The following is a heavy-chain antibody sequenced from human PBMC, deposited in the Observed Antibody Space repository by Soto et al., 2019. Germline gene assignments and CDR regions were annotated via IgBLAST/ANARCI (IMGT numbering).Heavy chain of an antibody. J-gene: IGHJ4*02. CDR1: GCTFSSYA. CDR3: ARSRYYDFWSGYRPFDY. V-gene: IGHV1-69*13. Sequence: SVKVSCKASGCTFSSYAISCVRQAPRQVLEWMGGIIPIYGTANYAQKFQGRGTITADESTSTAYMELSSLRSEDTAVYYCARSRYYDFWSGYRPFDYWGQGTLVTVSS. CDR2: IIPIYGTA. D-gene: IGHD3-3*01.